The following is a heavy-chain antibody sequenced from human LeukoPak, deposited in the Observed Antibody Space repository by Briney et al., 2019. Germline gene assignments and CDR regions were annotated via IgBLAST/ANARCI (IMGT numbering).Heavy chain of an antibody. Sequence: GGSLRLSCAASGFSFTNYGMHWVRQAPGKGLQWVADISDDGSNKYYADSVTGRFSISRDNYKNTLYLQMNSLRAEDTAVYYCAKDWGFQFASGSYCEYWGRGTLVTVSS. J-gene: IGHJ4*02. CDR1: GFSFTNYG. V-gene: IGHV3-30*18. D-gene: IGHD3-10*01. CDR3: AKDWGFQFASGSYCEY. CDR2: ISDDGSNK.